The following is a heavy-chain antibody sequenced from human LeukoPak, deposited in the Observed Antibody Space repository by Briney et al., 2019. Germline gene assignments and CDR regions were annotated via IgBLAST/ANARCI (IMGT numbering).Heavy chain of an antibody. V-gene: IGHV1-2*02. CDR3: ARLLNLREPDYSFDY. J-gene: IGHJ4*02. CDR1: GYTLTAYY. D-gene: IGHD3-16*01. CDR2: VNPHSGGT. Sequence: ASVKVFCKDAGYTLTAYYMHWGRQAPGQGLEWMGWVNPHSGGTNYAQKFQGRVTMTRDTSISTANMELSRLRSDDTAVYYCARLLNLREPDYSFDYWGQGTLVTVSS.